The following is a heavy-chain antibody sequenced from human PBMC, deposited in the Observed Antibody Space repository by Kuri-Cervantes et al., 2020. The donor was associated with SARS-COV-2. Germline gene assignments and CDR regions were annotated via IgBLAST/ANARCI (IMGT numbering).Heavy chain of an antibody. D-gene: IGHD2/OR15-2a*01. CDR2: IIRGGTT. CDR3: AKSRGPFSLSVSLSVLDP. V-gene: IGHV3-15*07. CDR1: GLTVFSHAW. J-gene: IGHJ5*02. Sequence: GGSLRLSCAVSGLTVFSHAWINWVRQPPGRGLEWVGRIIRGGTTDYAAPVKDRFIISRDDSKNTFYLQMNSLKTEDTATYYCAKSRGPFSLSVSLSVLDPWGRGTLVTVSS.